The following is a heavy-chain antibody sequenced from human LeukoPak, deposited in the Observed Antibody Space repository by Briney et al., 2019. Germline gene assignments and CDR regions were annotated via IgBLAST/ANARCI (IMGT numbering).Heavy chain of an antibody. CDR2: INPNSGDT. J-gene: IGHJ4*02. D-gene: IGHD3-22*01. V-gene: IGHV1-2*02. CDR3: ASHYYDSSVGDY. CDR1: GYTFTGYY. Sequence: EASVKVSCKASGYTFTGYYMHWVRQAPGQGLEWMGWINPNSGDTNYAQKFQGRVTMTRDTSINTAYMELSRLRSDDTAVYYCASHYYDSSVGDYWGQGTLVTVSS.